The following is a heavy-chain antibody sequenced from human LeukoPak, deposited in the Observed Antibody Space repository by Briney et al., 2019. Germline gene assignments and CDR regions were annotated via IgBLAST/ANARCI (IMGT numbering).Heavy chain of an antibody. CDR2: ITKSGDQT. CDR3: VKSAGKDGYRDVFDI. D-gene: IGHD5-24*01. Sequence: PGGSLRLSCAASEFTFSNSALSWVRQAPGKGLEWVSTITKSGDQTHYADSVRGLFTISRDIFKNTLYLQMNSLRAEDTAVYHCVKSAGKDGYRDVFDIWGQGTVVTVSS. CDR1: EFTFSNSA. V-gene: IGHV3-23*01. J-gene: IGHJ3*02.